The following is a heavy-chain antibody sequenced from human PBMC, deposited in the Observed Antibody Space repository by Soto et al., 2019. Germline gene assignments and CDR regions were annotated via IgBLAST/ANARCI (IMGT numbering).Heavy chain of an antibody. D-gene: IGHD5-18*01. CDR1: GFTFSSYS. V-gene: IGHV3-30*18. CDR2: ISYDGSNK. Sequence: QVQLVESGGGVVEPGRSLRLSCAASGFTFSSYSMHWVRQAPGKGLEWVAVISYDGSNKYYADSVKGRFTISRDNSKNTLYLQMNSLRAEDTAVYYCAKDQSWIQLWFDAFDIWGQGTMVTVSS. CDR3: AKDQSWIQLWFDAFDI. J-gene: IGHJ3*02.